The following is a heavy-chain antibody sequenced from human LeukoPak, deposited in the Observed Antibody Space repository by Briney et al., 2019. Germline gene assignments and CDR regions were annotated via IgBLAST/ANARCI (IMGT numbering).Heavy chain of an antibody. J-gene: IGHJ4*02. CDR1: GFTFSTYG. Sequence: GGSLRLSCAASGFTFSTYGMHWVRQAPGKGLEWVAVIWFDGNNKYYADSVKGRFTISRDNSKNTLYLQMNSLRAEDTAVYYCARDPFEGAAAGPFDYWGQGALVTVSS. CDR3: ARDPFEGAAAGPFDY. CDR2: IWFDGNNK. D-gene: IGHD6-13*01. V-gene: IGHV3-33*01.